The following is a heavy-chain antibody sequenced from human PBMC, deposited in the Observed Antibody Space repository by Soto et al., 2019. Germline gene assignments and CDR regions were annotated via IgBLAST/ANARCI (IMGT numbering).Heavy chain of an antibody. D-gene: IGHD1-26*01. Sequence: PSETLSLTCTVSGGSISSYYWSWIRQPPGKGLEWIGYIYYSGSTNYNPSLKSRVTISVDTSKNQFSLKLSSVTAADTAVYYCARVHKVGATPAFDIWGQGTMVTVSS. CDR1: GGSISSYY. CDR3: ARVHKVGATPAFDI. CDR2: IYYSGST. J-gene: IGHJ3*02. V-gene: IGHV4-59*01.